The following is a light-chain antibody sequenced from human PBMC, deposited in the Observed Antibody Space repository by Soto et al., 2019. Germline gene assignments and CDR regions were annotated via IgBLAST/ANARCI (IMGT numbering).Light chain of an antibody. V-gene: IGKV3-15*01. CDR2: GAS. CDR1: QSVSSN. J-gene: IGKJ1*01. CDR3: QQYNNWPRT. Sequence: EIVMTQSPATLSVSPGERATLSCRASQSVSSNLAWYQQKPGQAPGLLIYGASTRATGIPARFSGSGSRTEFTLTISSLQSEDFAVYYCQQYNNWPRTFGQGTKVDIK.